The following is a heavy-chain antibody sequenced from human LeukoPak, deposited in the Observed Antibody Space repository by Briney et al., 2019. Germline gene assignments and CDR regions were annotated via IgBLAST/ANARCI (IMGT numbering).Heavy chain of an antibody. J-gene: IGHJ4*02. Sequence: GGSLRLSCAASGFTFSSYGMHWVRQAPGKGLEWVAVISYDGSNKYYADSVKGRFTISRDNSKNTLYLQMNSLRAEDTAVYYCAKEGTIFGVVIDYWGQGTLVTVSS. V-gene: IGHV3-30*18. D-gene: IGHD3-3*01. CDR2: ISYDGSNK. CDR1: GFTFSSYG. CDR3: AKEGTIFGVVIDY.